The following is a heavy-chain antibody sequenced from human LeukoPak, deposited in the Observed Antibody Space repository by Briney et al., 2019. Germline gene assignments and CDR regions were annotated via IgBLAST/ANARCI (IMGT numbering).Heavy chain of an antibody. CDR1: GYAFTGYY. D-gene: IGHD3-3*01. J-gene: IGHJ4*02. CDR2: INPNSGGT. V-gene: IGHV1-2*02. CDR3: ARVYDFWSGYFYFDY. Sequence: GASVKVSCKASGYAFTGYYMHWVRQAPGQGLEWMGWINPNSGGTNYAQKSQGRVTMTRDTSISTAYMELSRLRSDDTAVYYCARVYDFWSGYFYFDYWGQGTLVTVSS.